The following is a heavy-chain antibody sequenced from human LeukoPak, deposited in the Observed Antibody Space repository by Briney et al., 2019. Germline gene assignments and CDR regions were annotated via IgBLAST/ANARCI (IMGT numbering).Heavy chain of an antibody. CDR1: GYTFTIYG. V-gene: IGHV1-18*01. CDR2: ISAYSGNT. CDR3: ARDYGSGSYRFDY. D-gene: IGHD3-10*01. J-gene: IGHJ4*02. Sequence: ASVKVSFKASGYTFTIYGIIWVRQAPGQGLEWMGWISAYSGNTNYAQNLQGRVTMTTDTSTSTAYMEVRSLRSDDTAVYYCARDYGSGSYRFDYWGQGTLVTVSS.